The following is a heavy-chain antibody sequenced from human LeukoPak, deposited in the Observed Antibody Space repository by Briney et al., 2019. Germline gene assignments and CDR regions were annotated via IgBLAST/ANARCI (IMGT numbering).Heavy chain of an antibody. Sequence: GGSLRLSCAASGFTVSGNYMSWVRQAPGKGLEWVSVIYSGGSTYYADSVKGRFTISRDNSKNTLYLQMNSLRAEDTAVYYCARAIVVVTSDAFDIWGQGTMVTVSS. J-gene: IGHJ3*02. V-gene: IGHV3-53*01. CDR3: ARAIVVVTSDAFDI. CDR1: GFTVSGNY. D-gene: IGHD2-21*02. CDR2: IYSGGST.